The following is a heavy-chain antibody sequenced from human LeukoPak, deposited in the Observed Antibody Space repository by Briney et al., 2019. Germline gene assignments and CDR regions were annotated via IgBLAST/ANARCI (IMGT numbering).Heavy chain of an antibody. CDR2: ISTYGGNT. V-gene: IGHV1-18*01. CDR3: ARVGAAPGHFDY. J-gene: IGHJ4*02. CDR1: GYSFAGYG. D-gene: IGHD6-13*01. Sequence: ASVKVSCKASGYSFAGYGISWVRQAPGQELEWIGWISTYGGNTNYAHNLQGRITVTTETSTSTAYMELRSLRSDDTAVYYCARVGAAPGHFDYWGQGTQLTVSS.